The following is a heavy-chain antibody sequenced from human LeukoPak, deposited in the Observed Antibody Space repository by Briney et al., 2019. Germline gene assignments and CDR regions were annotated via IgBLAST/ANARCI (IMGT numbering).Heavy chain of an antibody. J-gene: IGHJ4*02. CDR1: GGSISSGSYY. D-gene: IGHD5-12*01. CDR2: IYTSGST. Sequence: SQTLSLTCTVSGGSISSGSYYWSWIRQPAGKGLEWIGRIYTSGSTNYNPSLKSRVTISVDTSKNQFSLKLSSVTAADTAVYYCARVAGYSGYDLNYFDYWGQGTLVTVSS. V-gene: IGHV4-61*02. CDR3: ARVAGYSGYDLNYFDY.